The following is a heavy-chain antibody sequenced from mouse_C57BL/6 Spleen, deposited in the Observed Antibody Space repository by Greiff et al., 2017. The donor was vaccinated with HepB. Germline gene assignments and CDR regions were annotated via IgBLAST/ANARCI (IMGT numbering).Heavy chain of an antibody. CDR2: ISSGGSYT. CDR1: GFTFSSYG. Sequence: EVQRVESGGDLVKPGGSLKLSCAASGFTFSSYGMSWVRQTPDKRLEWVATISSGGSYTYYPDSVKGRFTISRDNAKNTLYLQMSSLKSEDTAMYYCARRDYYGSSYGWYFDVWGTGTTVTVSS. D-gene: IGHD1-1*01. V-gene: IGHV5-6*01. CDR3: ARRDYYGSSYGWYFDV. J-gene: IGHJ1*03.